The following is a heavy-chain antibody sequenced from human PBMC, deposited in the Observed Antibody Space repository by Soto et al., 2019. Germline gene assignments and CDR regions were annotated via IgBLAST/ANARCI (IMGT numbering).Heavy chain of an antibody. CDR1: GGSISSGGDY. Sequence: PSETLSLTCTVSGGSISSGGDYWSWIRQHPGKGLEWIGYIYYSGSTYYNPSLKSRVTISVDTSKNQFSLKLSSVTAADTAVYYCARDVKLGFAYGDYFDYWGQGTLVTVSS. J-gene: IGHJ4*02. D-gene: IGHD4-17*01. CDR3: ARDVKLGFAYGDYFDY. V-gene: IGHV4-31*03. CDR2: IYYSGST.